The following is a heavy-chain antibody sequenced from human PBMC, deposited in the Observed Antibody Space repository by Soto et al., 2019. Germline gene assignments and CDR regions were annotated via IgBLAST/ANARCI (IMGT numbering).Heavy chain of an antibody. D-gene: IGHD3-22*01. V-gene: IGHV4-30-4*01. CDR1: GGSISSGDYY. CDR2: IYYSGST. Sequence: SETLSLTCTVSGGSISSGDYYWSWIRQPPGKGLEWIGYIYYSGSTYYNPSLKSRATISVDTSKNQFSLKLSSVTAADTAVYYCARYDNSGSHGFDIWGQGTMVTVSS. CDR3: ARYDNSGSHGFDI. J-gene: IGHJ3*02.